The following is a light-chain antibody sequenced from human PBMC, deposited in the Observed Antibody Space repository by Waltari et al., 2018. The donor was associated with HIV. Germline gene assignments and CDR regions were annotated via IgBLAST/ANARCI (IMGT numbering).Light chain of an antibody. CDR1: QDINNY. Sequence: DIQMTQSPSSLSASVGDRVTITCQASQDINNYLNWYQQRLGKAPKLLSYDASNLQTGVPASFSGAGSGTDFSFNISSLQPEDFATYCCQQYEKLPLTFGEVTRVEIK. V-gene: IGKV1-33*01. J-gene: IGKJ4*01. CDR2: DAS. CDR3: QQYEKLPLT.